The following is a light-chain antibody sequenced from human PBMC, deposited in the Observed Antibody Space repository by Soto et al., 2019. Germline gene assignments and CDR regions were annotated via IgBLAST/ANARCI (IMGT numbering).Light chain of an antibody. V-gene: IGKV1-5*03. CDR3: GDYSSSSGLT. CDR2: QAS. Sequence: DIQMTQSPSTLSASVGDRVTITCRASQSISGWLAWYQQKPGKAPKLLIFQASSLKSGVPSRFSGSGSATEYTLTISSLQPDDYASSYCGDYSSSSGLTLGGGTKL. CDR1: QSISGW. J-gene: IGKJ4*01.